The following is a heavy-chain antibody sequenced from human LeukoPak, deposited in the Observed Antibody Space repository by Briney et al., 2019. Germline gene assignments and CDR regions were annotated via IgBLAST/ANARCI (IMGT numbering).Heavy chain of an antibody. CDR1: GFTFSSYA. CDR3: AKNIIVVVAATLDY. D-gene: IGHD2-15*01. J-gene: IGHJ4*02. Sequence: GGSLRLSCGASGFTFSSYAMSWVRQAPGKGLEWVSAISGSGGSTYYADSVKGRFTISRDNSKNTLYLQMNSLRAEDTAVYYCAKNIIVVVAATLDYWGQGTLVTVSS. V-gene: IGHV3-23*01. CDR2: ISGSGGST.